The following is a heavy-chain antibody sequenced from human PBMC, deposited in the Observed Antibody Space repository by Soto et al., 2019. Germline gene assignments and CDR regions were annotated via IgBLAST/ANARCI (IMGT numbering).Heavy chain of an antibody. CDR3: ASYSSSSFPFDY. Sequence: PSETLSLTCTFSCGSIISSSYYWGWIRQPPGKGLEWIGSIYYSGSTYYNPSLKSRVTISVDTSKNQFSLKLSSVTAADTAVYYCASYSSSSFPFDYWGQGTLVTVSS. J-gene: IGHJ4*02. V-gene: IGHV4-39*01. D-gene: IGHD6-6*01. CDR1: CGSIISSSYY. CDR2: IYYSGST.